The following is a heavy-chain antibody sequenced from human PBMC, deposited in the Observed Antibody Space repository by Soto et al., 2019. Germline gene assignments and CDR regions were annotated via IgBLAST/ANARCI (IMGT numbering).Heavy chain of an antibody. V-gene: IGHV1-18*01. CDR1: GFTFSNYG. Sequence: ASVKVSCKASGFTFSNYGLNWVRQAPGQGLEWMGWVSANNGHTNYAQNLQGRVSMTTDTSTSTAYMELRGLRFDDTAVYYCARDVESVTAKHFFYYYAMDVWGQGTTVTVSS. CDR3: ARDVESVTAKHFFYYYAMDV. D-gene: IGHD2-8*01. J-gene: IGHJ6*02. CDR2: VSANNGHT.